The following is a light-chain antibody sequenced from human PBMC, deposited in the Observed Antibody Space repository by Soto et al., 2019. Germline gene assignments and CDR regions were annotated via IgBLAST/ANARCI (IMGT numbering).Light chain of an antibody. Sequence: DIQMTPSPTSLSATVGNKVTNTCRASQGIRNDLGWYQQRPGEAPKRLIYAASSLQSGVPSRFSGSGSGTEFTLTISSLQPEDFATYYCLQYNNYPRTFGQGTKVDIK. CDR1: QGIRND. J-gene: IGKJ1*01. CDR2: AAS. V-gene: IGKV1-17*01. CDR3: LQYNNYPRT.